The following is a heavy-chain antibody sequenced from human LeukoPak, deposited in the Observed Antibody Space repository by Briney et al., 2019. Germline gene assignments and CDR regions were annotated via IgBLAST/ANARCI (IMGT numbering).Heavy chain of an antibody. V-gene: IGHV3-7*03. CDR2: IKPDGTTK. Sequence: GGSLRLSCAASGFPFSSYSMTWVRQAPGKGLEWVANIKPDGTTKFYVDSVKGRFTISRDNALNSLYLQMNSLRAEDTAIYYCARSIPYGTTWCGRSDYWGQGTLVTVSS. D-gene: IGHD6-13*01. J-gene: IGHJ4*02. CDR3: ARSIPYGTTWCGRSDY. CDR1: GFPFSSYS.